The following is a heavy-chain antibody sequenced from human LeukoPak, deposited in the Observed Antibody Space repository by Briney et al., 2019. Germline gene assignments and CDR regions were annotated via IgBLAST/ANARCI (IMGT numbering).Heavy chain of an antibody. CDR1: GYNFIGYG. D-gene: IGHD3-10*01. CDR2: ISGYTGNT. J-gene: IGHJ3*01. Sequence: RASVKVSCKASGYNFIGYGITWVRQAPGQGLGWMGRISGYTGNTKFAQKFQDRVGMTRDTSSRTVHMELRSLTLDDTGVYYCARDEFYGAGSSGDDAFDAWGQGTKITV. CDR3: ARDEFYGAGSSGDDAFDA. V-gene: IGHV1-18*01.